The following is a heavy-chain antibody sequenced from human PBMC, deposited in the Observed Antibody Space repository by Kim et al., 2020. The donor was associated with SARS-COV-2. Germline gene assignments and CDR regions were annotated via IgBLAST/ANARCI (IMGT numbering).Heavy chain of an antibody. CDR1: GFTFSSYW. J-gene: IGHJ6*02. CDR3: ARLMVYAYGGYYYYYYGMDV. D-gene: IGHD2-8*01. V-gene: IGHV3-7*03. CDR2: IKQDGSEK. Sequence: GGSLRLSCAASGFTFSSYWMSWVRQAPGKGLEWVANIKQDGSEKYYVDSVKGRFTISRDNAKNSLYLQMNSLRAEDTAVYYCARLMVYAYGGYYYYYYGMDVWGQGTTVTVSS.